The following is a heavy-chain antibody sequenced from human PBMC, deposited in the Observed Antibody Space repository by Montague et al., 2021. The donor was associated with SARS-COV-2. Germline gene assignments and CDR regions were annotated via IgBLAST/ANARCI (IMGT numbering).Heavy chain of an antibody. CDR3: ARTEYNWNDWFDP. CDR1: GCSISSYY. CDR2: IFHSGVT. V-gene: IGHV4-59*13. J-gene: IGHJ5*02. D-gene: IGHD1-20*01. Sequence: SETLSLTCSVSGCSISSYYYRGMRQQPRGGRLGSRYIFHSGVTAYNTSLHRRVTISLDMSKNQFSLQLNSVTAADSAVYYCARTEYNWNDWFDPWGQGTLVTVSS.